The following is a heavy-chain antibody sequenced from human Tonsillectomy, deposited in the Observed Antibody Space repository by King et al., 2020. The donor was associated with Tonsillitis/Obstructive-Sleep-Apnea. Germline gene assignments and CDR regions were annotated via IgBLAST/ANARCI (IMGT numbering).Heavy chain of an antibody. D-gene: IGHD4-17*01. CDR3: ARGEGDDGDYNSIDD. J-gene: IGHJ4*02. V-gene: IGHV1-2*02. Sequence: VQLVESGAEVKKLGASVKVSCKASGYTFTGYYMHWVRQAPGQGLEWMGWINPNSGGTNYVQKFQGRVTMTRDTSISTAYMELSRLRSDDTAVYYCARGEGDDGDYNSIDDWGQGTLVT. CDR1: GYTFTGYY. CDR2: INPNSGGT.